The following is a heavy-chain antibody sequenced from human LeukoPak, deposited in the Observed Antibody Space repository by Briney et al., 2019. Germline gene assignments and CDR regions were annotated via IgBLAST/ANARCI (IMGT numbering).Heavy chain of an antibody. CDR2: IYYSGST. CDR1: GGSISSYY. D-gene: IGHD3-10*01. V-gene: IGHV4-59*01. Sequence: SETLSLTCTVSGGSISSYYWSWIRQPPGKGLEWIGYIYYSGSTNYTPSLKSRITISVDASRNQFSLKLNSVTAADTAVYYCARSGRGSSAGFDYWGQGTLVTVSS. CDR3: ARSGRGSSAGFDY. J-gene: IGHJ4*02.